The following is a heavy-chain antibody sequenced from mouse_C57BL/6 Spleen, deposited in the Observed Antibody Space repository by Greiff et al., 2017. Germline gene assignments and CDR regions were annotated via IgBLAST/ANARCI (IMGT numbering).Heavy chain of an antibody. CDR3: ARSRYYYGSSPYASDY. D-gene: IGHD1-1*01. CDR1: GYTFTSYG. V-gene: IGHV1-81*01. Sequence: QVPLQQSGAELARPGASVKLSCKASGYTFTSYGISWVKQRTGQGLEWIGEIYPRSGNTYYNEKFKGKATLTADKSSSTAYMELRSLTSEDSAVYCCARSRYYYGSSPYASDYWGQGTSVTVSS. J-gene: IGHJ4*01. CDR2: IYPRSGNT.